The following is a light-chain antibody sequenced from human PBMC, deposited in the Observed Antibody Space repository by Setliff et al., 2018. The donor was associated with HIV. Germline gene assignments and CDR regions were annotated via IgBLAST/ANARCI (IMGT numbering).Light chain of an antibody. Sequence: QSVLTQPASVSGSPGQSITISCTGTSRDVGGYNYVSWYQQHPGKAPKLIIYEVRNRPPGVSIRFSGSKSGNTASLTISGLQTEDEADYYCSSYAITNTLPFGTGTKVTVL. J-gene: IGLJ1*01. CDR2: EVR. V-gene: IGLV2-14*01. CDR3: SSYAITNTLP. CDR1: SRDVGGYNY.